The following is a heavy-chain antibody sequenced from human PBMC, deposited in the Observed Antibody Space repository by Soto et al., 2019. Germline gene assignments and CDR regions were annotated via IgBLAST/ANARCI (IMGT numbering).Heavy chain of an antibody. Sequence: SVKVSCKASGGTFSNYSINWVRQAPGQGLEGMGGIVPLFGSANYAQKFQGRVTITADESTTTAYMELSSLTSEDTAVYYCARVVGLNVGLAARYNYYAMDVWGQGTMVTVSS. J-gene: IGHJ6*02. CDR3: ARVVGLNVGLAARYNYYAMDV. V-gene: IGHV1-69*13. D-gene: IGHD6-13*01. CDR2: IVPLFGSA. CDR1: GGTFSNYS.